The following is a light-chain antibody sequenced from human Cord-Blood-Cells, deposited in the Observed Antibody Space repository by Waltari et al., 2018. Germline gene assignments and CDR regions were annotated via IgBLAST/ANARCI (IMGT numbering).Light chain of an antibody. V-gene: IGLV2-14*01. CDR2: DVS. CDR1: SSDVGGYNY. Sequence: QSALTQPASVSGSPGQSVTISCTGTSSDVGGYNYVSWYQQHPGKAPKLMIYDVSNRPSGLSNRFSGSKSGNTASLTISGLQAEDEADYYCSSYTSSSPLFGGGTKLTVL. CDR3: SSYTSSSPL. J-gene: IGLJ3*02.